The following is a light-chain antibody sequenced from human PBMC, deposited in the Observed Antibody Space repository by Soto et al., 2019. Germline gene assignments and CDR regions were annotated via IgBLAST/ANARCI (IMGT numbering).Light chain of an antibody. Sequence: DIQMTQSPSTLSAAIQDRGTITCRASQSVTTWLAWYQQKPGKAPKLLIYKASNLESGLPSRFTGSGSGTEITLTISSLQSDHFATYHCQQYSTYPITSGQGTRLEIK. CDR1: QSVTTW. CDR3: QQYSTYPIT. CDR2: KAS. J-gene: IGKJ5*01. V-gene: IGKV1-5*03.